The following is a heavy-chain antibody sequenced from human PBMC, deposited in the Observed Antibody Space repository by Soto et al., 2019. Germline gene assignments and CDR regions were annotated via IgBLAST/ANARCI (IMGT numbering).Heavy chain of an antibody. CDR2: TSSDGSNK. CDR3: AKGGSSGWYPKVGY. D-gene: IGHD6-19*01. CDR1: GFTFSAYG. V-gene: IGHV3-30*18. J-gene: IGHJ4*02. Sequence: GGSLRLSCEVSGFTFSAYGMHWVRQAPGKGLEWVAVTSSDGSNKYYADSVKGRFTISRDNSKNTLYLQMNSLRAEDTAVYYCAKGGSSGWYPKVGYWGQGILVTVSS.